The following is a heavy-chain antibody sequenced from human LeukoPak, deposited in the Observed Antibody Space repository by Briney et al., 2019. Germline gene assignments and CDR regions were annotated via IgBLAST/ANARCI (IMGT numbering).Heavy chain of an antibody. J-gene: IGHJ6*03. Sequence: GGSLRLSCAASGFTFSSYAMHWVRQAPGKGLEWVAVISYDGSNKYYADSVKGRFTISRDNSKNTLYLQMNSLRAEDTAVYYCARDGGLLGAGARGYNYMDVWGKGTTVTVSS. CDR3: ARDGGLLGAGARGYNYMDV. D-gene: IGHD3-16*01. CDR1: GFTFSSYA. V-gene: IGHV3-30-3*01. CDR2: ISYDGSNK.